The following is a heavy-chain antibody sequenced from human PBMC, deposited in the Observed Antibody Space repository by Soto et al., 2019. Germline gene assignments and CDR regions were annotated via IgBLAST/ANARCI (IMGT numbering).Heavy chain of an antibody. CDR1: GFTFSSYA. V-gene: IGHV3-30-3*01. Sequence: QVQLVESGGGVVQPGRSLRLSCAASGFTFSSYAMHWVRQAPGKGLEWVAVISYDGSNKYYADSVKGRFTISRDNSKNTLYLQMNSLRAEDTAVYYCARDPRMAAADKSVAFWFDPWGQGTLVTVSS. D-gene: IGHD6-13*01. J-gene: IGHJ5*02. CDR2: ISYDGSNK. CDR3: ARDPRMAAADKSVAFWFDP.